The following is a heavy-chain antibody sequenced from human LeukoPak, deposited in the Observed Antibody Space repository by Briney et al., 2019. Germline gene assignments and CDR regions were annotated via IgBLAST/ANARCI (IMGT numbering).Heavy chain of an antibody. CDR2: IYHSGST. Sequence: SETLSLTCTVSGYSISSGYYWGWIRQPPGKGLEWIGSIYHSGSTYYNPSLKSRVTISVDTSKNQFSLKLSSVTAADTAVYYCARKGHSYGYKNWFDPWGQGTLVTVSS. D-gene: IGHD5-18*01. CDR1: GYSISSGYY. J-gene: IGHJ5*02. CDR3: ARKGHSYGYKNWFDP. V-gene: IGHV4-38-2*02.